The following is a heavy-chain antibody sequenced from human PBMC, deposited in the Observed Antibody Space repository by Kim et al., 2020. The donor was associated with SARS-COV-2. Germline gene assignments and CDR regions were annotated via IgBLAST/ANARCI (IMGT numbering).Heavy chain of an antibody. CDR3: AGEVYEQQLVRYGMDV. CDR2: INPNSGGT. J-gene: IGHJ6*02. Sequence: ASVKVSCKASGYTFTGYYMHWVRQAPGQGLEWMGRINPNSGGTNYAQKFKGRVTMTRDTSISTAYMELSRLGSDDTAVYYCAGEVYEQQLVRYGMDVWGQGTTVTVSS. CDR1: GYTFTGYY. V-gene: IGHV1-2*06. D-gene: IGHD6-13*01.